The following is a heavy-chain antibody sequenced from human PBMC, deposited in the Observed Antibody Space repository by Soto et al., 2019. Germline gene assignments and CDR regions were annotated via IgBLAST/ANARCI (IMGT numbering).Heavy chain of an antibody. D-gene: IGHD3-9*01. Sequence: AASVKVSCKASGYTFTSYGISWVRQAPGQGLEWMGWISAYNGNTNYAQKLQGRVTMTTDTSTSTAYMELRSLRSDDTAVYYCAREKATYDILTGYYSSAFDIWGQGTMVTVSS. J-gene: IGHJ3*02. CDR2: ISAYNGNT. V-gene: IGHV1-18*01. CDR1: GYTFTSYG. CDR3: AREKATYDILTGYYSSAFDI.